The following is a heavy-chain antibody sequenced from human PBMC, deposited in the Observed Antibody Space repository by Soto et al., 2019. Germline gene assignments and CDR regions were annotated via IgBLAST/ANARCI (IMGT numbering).Heavy chain of an antibody. CDR1: GGSISSGGYS. J-gene: IGHJ5*02. CDR3: ARGCISCFYSPGYNWFDP. Sequence: SETLSLTCAVSGGSISSGGYSWSWIRQPPGKGLEWIGYIYHSGSTYYNPSLKSRVTISVDRSKNQFSLKLSSVTAADTAVYYCARGCISCFYSPGYNWFDPWGQGTLVTVSS. D-gene: IGHD2-15*01. CDR2: IYHSGST. V-gene: IGHV4-30-2*01.